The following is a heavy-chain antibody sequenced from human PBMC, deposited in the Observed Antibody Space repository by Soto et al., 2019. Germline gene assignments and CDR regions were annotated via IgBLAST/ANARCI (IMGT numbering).Heavy chain of an antibody. Sequence: GGSLRLSCTASGLPHSNFAMMWVRQAPGKGLECVSGIYGNGGGIQYADSVRGRFTISRDNSKNTVWLQMTDLRADDTAVYYCEKDAVYNDGLWLMDHWGQGTQVTVSS. CDR3: EKDAVYNDGLWLMDH. J-gene: IGHJ4*02. CDR2: IYGNGGGI. V-gene: IGHV3-23*05. D-gene: IGHD1-1*01. CDR1: GLPHSNFA.